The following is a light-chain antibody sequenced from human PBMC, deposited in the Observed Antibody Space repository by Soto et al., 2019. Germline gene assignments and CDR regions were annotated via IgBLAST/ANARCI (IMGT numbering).Light chain of an antibody. Sequence: QSALTQPASVSGSPGQSITISCTGTSSDVGGYNYVSWYQQHPGKAPKLMIYEVTNRPSGVSNRFSGSRSGNTSSLTISGLQAEDEADYYCSSYTGSNTLVLGGGTKVTVL. CDR1: SSDVGGYNY. CDR2: EVT. V-gene: IGLV2-14*01. J-gene: IGLJ2*01. CDR3: SSYTGSNTLV.